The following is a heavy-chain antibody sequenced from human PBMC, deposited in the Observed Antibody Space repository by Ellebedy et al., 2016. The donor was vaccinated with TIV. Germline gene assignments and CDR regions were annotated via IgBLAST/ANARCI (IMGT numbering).Heavy chain of an antibody. V-gene: IGHV3-7*01. Sequence: PGGSLRLSCAASGFTFNNYWMSWVRQTPGKGPEWVATIKQDESEKSYVDSVRGRFTISRDNAKNSLYLQMSSLRDEDTALYYCARGLLTTSYGGWGHWGQGTLVTVSS. D-gene: IGHD2-21*02. J-gene: IGHJ4*02. CDR1: GFTFNNYW. CDR2: IKQDESEK. CDR3: ARGLLTTSYGGWGH.